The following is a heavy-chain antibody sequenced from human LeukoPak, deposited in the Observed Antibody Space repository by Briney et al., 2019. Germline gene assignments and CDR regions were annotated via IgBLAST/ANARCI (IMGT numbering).Heavy chain of an antibody. Sequence: GGSLRLSCAASGFTFSSYSMNWVRQVPGKGLEWVSYISSSGINTYYADSVKGRFTISRDNAKNSVYLQMNSLRDEDTAVYYCARWESGNYLIFDYWGQGTLVTVSS. J-gene: IGHJ4*02. CDR2: ISSSGINT. V-gene: IGHV3-48*02. CDR3: ARWESGNYLIFDY. D-gene: IGHD1-26*01. CDR1: GFTFSSYS.